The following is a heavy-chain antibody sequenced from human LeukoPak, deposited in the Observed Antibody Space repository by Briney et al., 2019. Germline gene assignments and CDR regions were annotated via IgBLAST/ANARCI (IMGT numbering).Heavy chain of an antibody. CDR1: GGSISSSSYY. CDR3: AREHPPRIAVAGTEGAFDI. Sequence: SETLSLTCTASGGSISSSSYYWGWIRQPPGKGLEWIGSIYYSGSTYYNPSLKGRVTISVDTSKNQFSLKLSSVTAADTAVYYCAREHPPRIAVAGTEGAFDIWGQGTMVTVSS. D-gene: IGHD6-19*01. CDR2: IYYSGST. V-gene: IGHV4-39*07. J-gene: IGHJ3*02.